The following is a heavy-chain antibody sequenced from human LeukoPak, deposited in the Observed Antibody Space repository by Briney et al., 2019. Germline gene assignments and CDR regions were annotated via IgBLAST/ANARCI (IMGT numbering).Heavy chain of an antibody. Sequence: PSETLSLTCTVSGGSISSYYRSWIRQPPGKGLEWIGYIYYSGSTNYNPSLKSRVTISVDTSKNQFSLKLSSVTAADTAVYYCARGIAADPWGQGTLVTVSS. J-gene: IGHJ5*02. CDR1: GGSISSYY. CDR3: ARGIAADP. CDR2: IYYSGST. V-gene: IGHV4-59*01. D-gene: IGHD6-13*01.